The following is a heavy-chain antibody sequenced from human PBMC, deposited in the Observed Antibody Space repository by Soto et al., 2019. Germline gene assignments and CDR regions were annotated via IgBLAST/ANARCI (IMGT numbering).Heavy chain of an antibody. D-gene: IGHD3-3*01. CDR3: AREQSIFGVVPLSY. V-gene: IGHV1-69*04. J-gene: IGHJ4*02. CDR1: GGTFSSYT. Sequence: EASVKVSCKASGGTFSSYTISWVRQAPGQGLEWMGRIIPILGIANYAQKFQGRVTITADKSTSTAYMELSSLRSEDTAVYYCAREQSIFGVVPLSYWGQGTLVTVSS. CDR2: IIPILGIA.